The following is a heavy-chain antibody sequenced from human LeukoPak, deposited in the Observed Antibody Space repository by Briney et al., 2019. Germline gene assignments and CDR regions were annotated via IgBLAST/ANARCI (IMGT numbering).Heavy chain of an antibody. Sequence: GGSLRLSCAASGFTFSSYAMSWVRRAPGKGLEWVSAISGSGGSTYYADSVKGRFTISRDNSKNTLYLQMNSLRAEDTAVYYCAKSPTPEYDFWSGYSYYFDYWGQGTLVTVSS. V-gene: IGHV3-23*01. CDR2: ISGSGGST. J-gene: IGHJ4*02. CDR1: GFTFSSYA. D-gene: IGHD3-3*01. CDR3: AKSPTPEYDFWSGYSYYFDY.